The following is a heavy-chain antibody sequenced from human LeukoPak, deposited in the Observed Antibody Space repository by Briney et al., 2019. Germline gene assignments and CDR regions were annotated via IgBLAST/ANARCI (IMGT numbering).Heavy chain of an antibody. D-gene: IGHD1-1*01. V-gene: IGHV3-33*01. CDR3: ARGLRTLGYNPPFDY. CDR1: GSTFSSYG. Sequence: GGSLRLSCAASGSTFSSYGMHWVRQAPGKGLEWVAVIWYDGSNKYYADSVKGRFTISRDNSKNTLYLQMNSLRAEDTAVYYCARGLRTLGYNPPFDYWGQGTLVTVSS. CDR2: IWYDGSNK. J-gene: IGHJ4*02.